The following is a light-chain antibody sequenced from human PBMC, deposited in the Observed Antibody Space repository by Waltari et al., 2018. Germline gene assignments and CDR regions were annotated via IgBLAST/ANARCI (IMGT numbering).Light chain of an antibody. CDR2: GAS. CDR1: QSISSY. CDR3: RQSYSTLVT. V-gene: IGKV1-39*01. Sequence: DIHMTLSPSSLSTSVGVRVTITCRASQSISSYLTWYQQKPGKAPKLRIYGASSLQSGVPSRFSGSGSGKDFSLIISSLQPEDFATYYGRQSYSTLVTFGQGTKVE. J-gene: IGKJ1*01.